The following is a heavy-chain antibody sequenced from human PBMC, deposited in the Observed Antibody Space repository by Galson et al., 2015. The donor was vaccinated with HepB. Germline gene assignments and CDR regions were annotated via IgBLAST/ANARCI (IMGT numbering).Heavy chain of an antibody. CDR1: DYTFINYG. D-gene: IGHD4-17*01. V-gene: IGHV1-18*01. CDR2: INTYNGIT. CDR3: AREYLVTTRNWFDP. Sequence: SVKVSCKASDYTFINYGISWVRQAPGQGFEWMGWINTYNGITNYAQKFQGRVIMTKDTSTNTAYMELRSLRSDDTAVYYCAREYLVTTRNWFDPWGQGTLVIVSS. J-gene: IGHJ5*02.